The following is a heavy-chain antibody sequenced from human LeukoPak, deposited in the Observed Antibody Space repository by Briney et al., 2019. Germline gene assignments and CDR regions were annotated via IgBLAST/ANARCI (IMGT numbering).Heavy chain of an antibody. CDR3: ARDWGYVVDY. CDR2: IRADNGNT. D-gene: IGHD3-16*01. V-gene: IGHV1-18*01. CDR1: GYTFSTHG. Sequence: ASVKVSCKSSGYTFSTHGVTWVRQAPGQGLEWMGWIRADNGNTNYAQKFQGRLTVTTDSSTSTAYMELRSLTSDDTALYYCARDWGYVVDYWGQGTLVTVSS. J-gene: IGHJ4*02.